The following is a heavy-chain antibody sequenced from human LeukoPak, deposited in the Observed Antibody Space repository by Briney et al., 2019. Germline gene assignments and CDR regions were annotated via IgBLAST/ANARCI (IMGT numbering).Heavy chain of an antibody. J-gene: IGHJ6*02. V-gene: IGHV3-21*01. CDR2: ISSSSSYI. CDR1: GFTFSSYS. Sequence: GGSLRLSCAASGFTFSSYSMNWVRQAPGKGLEWVSSISSSSSYIYYADSVKGRFTISRDNAKNSLYLQMNSLRAEDTAVYYCARVSRPAVAGTPYYYYYGMDVWGQGTTVTVSS. D-gene: IGHD6-19*01. CDR3: ARVSRPAVAGTPYYYYYGMDV.